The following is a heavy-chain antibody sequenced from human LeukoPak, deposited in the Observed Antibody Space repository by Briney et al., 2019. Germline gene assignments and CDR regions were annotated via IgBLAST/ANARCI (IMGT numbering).Heavy chain of an antibody. Sequence: SLWVSFAVSVYTVSELSMHWGRQSPGTGREWMGGFHPEDGVTIYTQTFQGRVTMTEDTSTHTAHMELSSLRSEDTAVYYCATGLWCGQYLDVLGEGTTVT. D-gene: IGHD3-10*01. V-gene: IGHV1-24*01. CDR2: FHPEDGVT. J-gene: IGHJ6*02. CDR1: VYTVSELS. CDR3: ATGLWCGQYLDV.